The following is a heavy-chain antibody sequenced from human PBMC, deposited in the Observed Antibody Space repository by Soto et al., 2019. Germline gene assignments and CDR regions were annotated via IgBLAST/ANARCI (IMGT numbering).Heavy chain of an antibody. CDR2: INHSGST. Sequence: QVQLQQWGAGLLKPSETLSLTCAVYGGSFSGYYWSWIRQPPGKGLEWIGEINHSGSTNYNPSLKSRVTISVDTSKNQFSLKLSSVTAADTAVYYCARGFSWSMYSSGSPTRAMDYWGQGTLVTVSS. CDR3: ARGFSWSMYSSGSPTRAMDY. CDR1: GGSFSGYY. V-gene: IGHV4-34*01. D-gene: IGHD6-19*01. J-gene: IGHJ4*02.